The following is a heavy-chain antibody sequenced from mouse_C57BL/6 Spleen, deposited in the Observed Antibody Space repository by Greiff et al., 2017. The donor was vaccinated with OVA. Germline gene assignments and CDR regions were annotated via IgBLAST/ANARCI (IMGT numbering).Heavy chain of an antibody. CDR3: ARSDSSGSNYAMDY. D-gene: IGHD3-2*02. J-gene: IGHJ4*01. CDR1: GYTFTSYT. V-gene: IGHV1-4*01. CDR2: INPSSGYT. Sequence: VQLQESGAELARPGASVKMSCKASGYTFTSYTMHWVKQRPGQGLEWIGYINPSSGYTKYNQKFKDKATLTADKSSSTAYMQLSSLTSEDSAVYYCARSDSSGSNYAMDYWGQGTSVTVSS.